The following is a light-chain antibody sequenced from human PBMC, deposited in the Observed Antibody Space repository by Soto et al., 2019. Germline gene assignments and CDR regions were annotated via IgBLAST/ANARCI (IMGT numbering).Light chain of an antibody. Sequence: QSVLTQPASVCGSPGQSITISCTGTSSDVGGYNYVSWYQQHPGKAPKLMIYEVSNRPSGVSNRFSGSKSGNTASLTISGLQAEDEADYYCSSYTSSGGVFGGGTKVTVL. CDR1: SSDVGGYNY. CDR3: SSYTSSGGV. CDR2: EVS. J-gene: IGLJ3*02. V-gene: IGLV2-14*01.